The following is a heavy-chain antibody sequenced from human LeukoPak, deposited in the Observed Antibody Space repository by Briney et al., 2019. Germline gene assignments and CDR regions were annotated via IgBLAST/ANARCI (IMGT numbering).Heavy chain of an antibody. Sequence: PGGSLRLSCGASGFTFSSYGMHWVRQAPGKGLEWVALIYYDGSNKYYADSVKGRFTISRDNSKNTLYLQMNSLRDEDTAVYYCARDLGYSFGHPFDYWGQGTLVTVSS. CDR2: IYYDGSNK. D-gene: IGHD5-18*01. CDR1: GFTFSSYG. J-gene: IGHJ4*02. CDR3: ARDLGYSFGHPFDY. V-gene: IGHV3-30*02.